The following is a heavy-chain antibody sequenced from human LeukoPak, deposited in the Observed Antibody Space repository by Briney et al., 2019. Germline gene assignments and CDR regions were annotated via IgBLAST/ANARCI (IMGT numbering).Heavy chain of an antibody. V-gene: IGHV1-69*05. J-gene: IGHJ5*02. CDR3: ARDPLRGYYDSSGYYLGST. CDR1: GGTFSSYA. D-gene: IGHD3-22*01. Sequence: SVKVSCEASGGTFSSYAISWVRQAPGQGLEWMGRIIPIFGTANYAQKFQGRVTITTDESTSTAYMELSSLRSEDTAVYYCARDPLRGYYDSSGYYLGSTWGQGTLVTVSS. CDR2: IIPIFGTA.